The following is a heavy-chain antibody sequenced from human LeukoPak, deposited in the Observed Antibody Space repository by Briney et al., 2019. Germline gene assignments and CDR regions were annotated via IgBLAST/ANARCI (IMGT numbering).Heavy chain of an antibody. V-gene: IGHV1-2*02. D-gene: IGHD1-26*01. CDR1: GYTFTDSS. CDR2: INCDSGVT. CDR3: ARDGGGTYQDFDY. Sequence: EASVKVSCKASGYTFTDSSIHWVRQAPGQGLEWMGWINCDSGVTKYAEKFQGRVSMTRDTSISTAYMDLSRLTSDDTAIYYCARDGGGTYQDFDYWGQGTLVTVSS. J-gene: IGHJ4*02.